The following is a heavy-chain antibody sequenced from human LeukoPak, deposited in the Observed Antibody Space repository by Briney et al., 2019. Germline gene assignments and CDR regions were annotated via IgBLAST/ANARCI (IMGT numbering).Heavy chain of an antibody. V-gene: IGHV3-20*04. D-gene: IGHD3-22*01. Sequence: GGSLRLSCAASGFTFDDYGMSWVRQAPGKGLERVSGINWNGGSTGYADSVKGRFTISRDNAKSSLYLQMNSLRAEDTALYYCARGCNYYDSSGYGPNYYYYYMDVWGKGTTVTVSS. CDR1: GFTFDDYG. CDR2: INWNGGST. J-gene: IGHJ6*03. CDR3: ARGCNYYDSSGYGPNYYYYYMDV.